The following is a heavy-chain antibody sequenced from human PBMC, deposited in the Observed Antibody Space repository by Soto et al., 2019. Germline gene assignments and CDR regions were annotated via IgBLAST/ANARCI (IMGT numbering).Heavy chain of an antibody. V-gene: IGHV4-30-4*01. CDR1: GGSISSGDYY. J-gene: IGHJ4*02. CDR2: IHSSGST. D-gene: IGHD5-18*01. CDR3: ARMVTHIGS. Sequence: QVQLPESGPGLVKPSQTLSLTCSVSGGSISSGDYYWSWIRQPPGKGLEWIGFIHSSGSTYYNPSLKIPLTIAPDKSKNQFSLKLRSVTAADTAVYYCARMVTHIGSWGQGTLVPVSS.